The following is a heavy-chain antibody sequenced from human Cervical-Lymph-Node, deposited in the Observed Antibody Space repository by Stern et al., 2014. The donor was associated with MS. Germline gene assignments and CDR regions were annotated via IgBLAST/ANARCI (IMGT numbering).Heavy chain of an antibody. CDR1: GYSFTSYW. CDR2: IYPGDSDT. CDR3: ASSLPRGYRNGPFWD. V-gene: IGHV5-51*03. D-gene: IGHD5-18*01. J-gene: IGHJ4*02. Sequence: EVQLVESGAEVKKPGESLKISCKVSGYSFTSYWIAWVRQMPGKGLEWMGIIYPGDSDTTYSPSFQGQVTMSADKSINTAYLQWSSLKASDTAMYYCASSLPRGYRNGPFWDWGQGTLVTVSS.